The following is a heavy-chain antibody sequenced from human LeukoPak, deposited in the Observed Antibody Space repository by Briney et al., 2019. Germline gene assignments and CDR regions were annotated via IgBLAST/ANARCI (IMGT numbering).Heavy chain of an antibody. Sequence: PSETLSLTCTVSGGSISSYYWSWIRQPPGKGLEWIGFIYYTGFTIYNPSLKSRVTISVDTSKNQFSLKLSSVTAADTAVYYCARDSEDTTMGPGYWGQGTLVTVSS. CDR1: GGSISSYY. CDR2: IYYTGFT. J-gene: IGHJ4*02. V-gene: IGHV4-59*01. D-gene: IGHD5-18*01. CDR3: ARDSEDTTMGPGY.